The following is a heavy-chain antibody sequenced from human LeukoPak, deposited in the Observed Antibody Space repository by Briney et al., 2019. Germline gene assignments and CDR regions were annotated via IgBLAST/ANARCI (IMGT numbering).Heavy chain of an antibody. J-gene: IGHJ4*02. CDR2: ISGSGGST. CDR1: GFTFSSYA. V-gene: IGHV3-23*01. Sequence: GSLRLSCAASGFTFSSYAMSWVRQAPGKGLEWVSAISGSGGSTYYADSVKGRFTISRDNSKNTLYLQMSSLRAEDTAVYYCAKPYYYDSSGYYWVLDYWGQGTLVTVSS. CDR3: AKPYYYDSSGYYWVLDY. D-gene: IGHD3-22*01.